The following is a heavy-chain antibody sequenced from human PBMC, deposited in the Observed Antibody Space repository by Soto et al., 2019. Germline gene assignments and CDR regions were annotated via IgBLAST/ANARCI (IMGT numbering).Heavy chain of an antibody. V-gene: IGHV3-15*01. CDR2: IRINADGGTV. Sequence: DVQLVESGGGLVKPGGSLRLSCRTSGSTFRKAWMRWVRRPPGKGLGWVGRIRINADGGTVEYAAPAKGKFIISRDDSTNTLYLQMNSLDREDTGVYYCTAAGVRGVVMSGMDVWGQGTAVTVSS. CDR3: TAAGVRGVVMSGMDV. D-gene: IGHD3-10*01. CDR1: GSTFRKAW. J-gene: IGHJ6*02.